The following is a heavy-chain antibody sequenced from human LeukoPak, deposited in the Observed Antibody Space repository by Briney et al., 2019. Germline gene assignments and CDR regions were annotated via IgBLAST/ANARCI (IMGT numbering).Heavy chain of an antibody. J-gene: IGHJ4*02. CDR2: ISGSGGST. CDR1: GFTFSSYG. V-gene: IGHV3-23*01. CDR3: AKQLDYYDSSFDY. Sequence: PGGSLRLSCAASGFTFSSYGMSWVRQAPGKGLEWVSAISGSGGSTYYADSVKGRFTISRDNSKNTLYLQMNSLRAEDTAVYYCAKQLDYYDSSFDYWGQGTLVTVSS. D-gene: IGHD3-22*01.